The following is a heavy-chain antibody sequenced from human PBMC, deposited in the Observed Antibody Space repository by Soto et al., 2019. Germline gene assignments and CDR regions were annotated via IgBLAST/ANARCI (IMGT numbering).Heavy chain of an antibody. CDR1: GGTFSSYA. CDR2: TIPIFGTA. J-gene: IGHJ6*02. D-gene: IGHD6-6*01. CDR3: ALSLRAYSGSYGSYYYCLDD. Sequence: QVQLVQSGAEVKKPGSSVKVSCKASGGTFSSYAISWVRQASGQGLEWMGGTIPIFGTANCAQKFQARVTITADEAKSTAYMELRSLISEDTAVSSCALSLRAYSGSYGSYYYCLDDWGQLTTVTVSS. V-gene: IGHV1-69*12.